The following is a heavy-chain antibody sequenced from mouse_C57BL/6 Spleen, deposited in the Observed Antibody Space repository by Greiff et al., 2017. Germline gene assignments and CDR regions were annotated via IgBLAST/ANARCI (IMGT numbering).Heavy chain of an antibody. CDR3: AREGMVTTVYYAMDY. J-gene: IGHJ4*01. CDR1: GYTFTSYW. CDR2: IHPNSGST. D-gene: IGHD2-2*01. Sequence: QVQLQQPGAELVKPGASVKLSCKASGYTFTSYWMHWVKQRPGQGLEWIGMIHPNSGSTNYNEKFKSKATLTVDKSSSTAYMHLSSLTSEDSAVYYCAREGMVTTVYYAMDYWGQGTSVTVSS. V-gene: IGHV1-64*01.